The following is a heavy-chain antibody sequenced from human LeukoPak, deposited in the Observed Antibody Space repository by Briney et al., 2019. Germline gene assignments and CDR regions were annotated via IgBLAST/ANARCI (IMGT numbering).Heavy chain of an antibody. V-gene: IGHV1-2*02. Sequence: ASVKVSCKASGYTFTGYAIHWVRQAPGQGLEWMGWINPEKRDTGYAHKFQGRVTMTSDTSISTAYMEPSSLRSGDTAVYYCAKKVRGPSHPLDFWGQGTLVTVSS. CDR1: GYTFTGYA. D-gene: IGHD5-12*01. CDR3: AKKVRGPSHPLDF. J-gene: IGHJ4*02. CDR2: INPEKRDT.